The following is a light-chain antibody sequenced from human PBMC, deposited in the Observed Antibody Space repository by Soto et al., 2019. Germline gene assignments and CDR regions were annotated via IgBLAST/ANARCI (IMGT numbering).Light chain of an antibody. CDR3: QQYHIYSWT. Sequence: DTQMTHSPSNLSAPAGDRVTISCRASQSISSFLAWYQQKPGKAPKLLIYEASNLESGVPSRFSRSGSGTEFTLSITSLQPDDFATYYCQQYHIYSWTFGQGTKVDI. CDR2: EAS. V-gene: IGKV1-5*01. CDR1: QSISSF. J-gene: IGKJ1*01.